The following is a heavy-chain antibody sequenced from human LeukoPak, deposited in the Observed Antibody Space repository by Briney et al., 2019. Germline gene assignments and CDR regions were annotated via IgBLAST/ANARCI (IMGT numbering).Heavy chain of an antibody. D-gene: IGHD3-16*01. CDR3: ARGHGGLGYYYYYMDV. Sequence: GASVKVSCKASGYTFTGYYMHWVRQAPGQGLEWMGWINPNSGGTNYAQKFQGRVTITADESTSTAYMELSSLRSEDTAVYYCARGHGGLGYYYYYMDVWGKGTTVTISS. V-gene: IGHV1-2*02. CDR1: GYTFTGYY. CDR2: INPNSGGT. J-gene: IGHJ6*03.